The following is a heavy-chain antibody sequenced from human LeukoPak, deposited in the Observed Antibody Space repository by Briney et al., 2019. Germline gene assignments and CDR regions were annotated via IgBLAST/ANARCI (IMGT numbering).Heavy chain of an antibody. CDR1: GGSISSGSYY. J-gene: IGHJ5*02. Sequence: SQTLSLTCTVSGGSISSGSYYWSWIRQPAGKGLEWIGRIYTSGSTNYNPSLKSRVTISVDTSKNQFSLKLSSVTAADTAVYYCTRGALVGASSGNWFDPWGQGTLVTVSS. CDR3: TRGALVGASSGNWFDP. D-gene: IGHD1-26*01. V-gene: IGHV4-61*02. CDR2: IYTSGST.